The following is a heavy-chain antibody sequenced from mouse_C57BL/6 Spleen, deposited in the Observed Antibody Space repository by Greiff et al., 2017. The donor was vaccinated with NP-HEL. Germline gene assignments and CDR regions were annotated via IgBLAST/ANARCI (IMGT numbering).Heavy chain of an antibody. Sequence: VKLVESGAELVRPGASVKLSCKASGYTFTDYYINWVKQRPGQGLEWIARIYPGSGNTYYNEKFKGKATLTAEKSSSTAYMQLSSLTSEDSAVYFCAREYYGSPWFAYWGQGTLVTVSA. CDR3: AREYYGSPWFAY. D-gene: IGHD1-1*01. CDR2: IYPGSGNT. V-gene: IGHV1-76*01. J-gene: IGHJ3*01. CDR1: GYTFTDYY.